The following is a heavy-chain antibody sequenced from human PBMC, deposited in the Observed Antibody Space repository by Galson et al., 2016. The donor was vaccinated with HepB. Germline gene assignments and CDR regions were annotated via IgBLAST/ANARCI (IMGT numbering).Heavy chain of an antibody. V-gene: IGHV4-30-2*01. CDR3: ARGPSSAPWCFNV. D-gene: IGHD6-25*01. Sequence: TLSLTCGVSGGSISSGGFSWSWIRQPPGKGLEWIGYIYHSGSSYYSPSLKSRVNISVDKSKNQISLKLKSVTAADTAVYYCARGPSSAPWCFNVWGRGTLVTVSS. J-gene: IGHJ2*01. CDR2: IYHSGSS. CDR1: GGSISSGGFS.